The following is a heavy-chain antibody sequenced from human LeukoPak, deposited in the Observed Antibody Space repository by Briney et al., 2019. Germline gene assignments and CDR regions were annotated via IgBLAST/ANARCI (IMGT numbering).Heavy chain of an antibody. V-gene: IGHV3-30*18. CDR3: AKDLIPSVHQHGMDV. J-gene: IGHJ6*04. CDR1: GFTFSDYY. CDR2: ISYDGSNK. Sequence: GGSLRLSCAASGFTFSDYYMSWIRQAPGKGLEWVAVISYDGSNKYYADSVKGRFTISRDNSKNTLYLQMNSLRAEDTAVYYCAKDLIPSVHQHGMDVWGKGTTVTVSS. D-gene: IGHD2-8*01.